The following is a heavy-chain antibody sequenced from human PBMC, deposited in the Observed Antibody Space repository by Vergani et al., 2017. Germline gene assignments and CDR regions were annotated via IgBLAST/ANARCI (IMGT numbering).Heavy chain of an antibody. CDR3: VRSRXSGHCFMSNCLDS. D-gene: IGHD2-15*01. CDR1: GFSFSGYW. CDR2: IKSDGSIT. Sequence: EVQLVESGGGLIHPGGSLRLSCEGSGFSFSGYWMHWVRQSPEKGLVWVSRIKSDGSITNYADSVKGRFTISRDNAKNTLYLEMNRLRGDDTAIYYCVRSRXSGHCFMSNCLDSWGQGTLVTVSS. V-gene: IGHV3-74*01. J-gene: IGHJ5*01.